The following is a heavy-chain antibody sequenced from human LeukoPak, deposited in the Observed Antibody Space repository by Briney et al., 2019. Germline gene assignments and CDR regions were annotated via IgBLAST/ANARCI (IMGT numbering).Heavy chain of an antibody. Sequence: ASVKVSCKASGYTFTSYDINWVRQATGQGREWMGWMNPNSGNTGYAQKFQGRVTMTRNTSISTAYMELSSLRSEDTAVYYCARGARAFNYGDYEVDYWGQGTLVTVSS. V-gene: IGHV1-8*01. CDR2: MNPNSGNT. D-gene: IGHD4-17*01. CDR3: ARGARAFNYGDYEVDY. J-gene: IGHJ4*02. CDR1: GYTFTSYD.